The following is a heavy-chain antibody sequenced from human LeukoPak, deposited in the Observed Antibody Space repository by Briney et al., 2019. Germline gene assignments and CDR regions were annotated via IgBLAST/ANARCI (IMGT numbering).Heavy chain of an antibody. Sequence: ASVKVSCKASGGTFSSYAISWVRQAPGQGLEWMGRIIPILGIANYAQKFQGRVTITADKSTSTAYMELSSLRSEDTAVYYCARERDYYDSSGYPYYFDYWGQRTLVTVSS. J-gene: IGHJ4*02. CDR1: GGTFSSYA. D-gene: IGHD3-22*01. V-gene: IGHV1-69*04. CDR2: IIPILGIA. CDR3: ARERDYYDSSGYPYYFDY.